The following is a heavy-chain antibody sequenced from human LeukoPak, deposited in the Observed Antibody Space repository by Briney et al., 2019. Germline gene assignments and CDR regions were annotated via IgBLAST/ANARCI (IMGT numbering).Heavy chain of an antibody. V-gene: IGHV4-38-2*02. CDR3: AREYYDILTGYYGVHDY. Sequence: SETLSLTCTVSGYSISSGYYWGWIRQPPGKGLEWIGRIYTSGSTNYNPSLKSRVSISVDTSKNQFSLKLSSVTAADTAVYYCAREYYDILTGYYGVHDYWGQGTLVTVSS. J-gene: IGHJ4*02. CDR2: IYTSGST. CDR1: GYSISSGYY. D-gene: IGHD3-9*01.